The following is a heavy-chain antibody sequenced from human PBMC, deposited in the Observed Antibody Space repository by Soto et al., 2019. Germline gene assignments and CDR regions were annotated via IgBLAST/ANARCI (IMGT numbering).Heavy chain of an antibody. CDR3: ARDRPYGDPNWFDP. D-gene: IGHD4-17*01. CDR1: GYTSTSFT. Sequence: QVQLVESGGGVVQPGGSLSLSCATSGYTSTSFTMHWVRQAPGKGLEWIAVMSYDGARTDYADAVKGRFTISRDTSKNTLYLQMNNLRPDDTAMYYCARDRPYGDPNWFDPWGQGTLVTVSS. V-gene: IGHV3-30-3*01. CDR2: MSYDGART. J-gene: IGHJ5*02.